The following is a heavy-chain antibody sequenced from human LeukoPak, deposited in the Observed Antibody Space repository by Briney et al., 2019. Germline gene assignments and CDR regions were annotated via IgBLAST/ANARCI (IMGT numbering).Heavy chain of an antibody. D-gene: IGHD2-8*02. CDR2: ISWNSANI. J-gene: IGHJ6*02. CDR3: AKDIGQCTGGACSADFYGLDV. Sequence: HPGRSLRLSCAASGFSFDDYAMHWVRQAPGKGLEWVSGISWNSANIPYADSVKGRFSTYADSVKGRFTISRDNAKNSLYLQMNSLKPEDTASYYCAKDIGQCTGGACSADFYGLDVWGQGTTVTVSS. CDR1: GFSFDDYA. V-gene: IGHV3-9*01.